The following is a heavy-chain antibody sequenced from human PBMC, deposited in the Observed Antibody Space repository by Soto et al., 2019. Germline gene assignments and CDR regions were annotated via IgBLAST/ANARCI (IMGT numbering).Heavy chain of an antibody. V-gene: IGHV3-11*01. Sequence: XVSLRINCGASGLSFSNYYVSWIRRAPGKGLEWVSYISSTGRTIYYADSVKGRFTVSRDNAQNSLSLKLNSLRVEDTAVYYSARSYSSGWEFDYCGQRTQVTVSS. J-gene: IGHJ4*02. D-gene: IGHD6-19*01. CDR2: ISSTGRTI. CDR3: ARSYSSGWEFDY. CDR1: GLSFSNYY.